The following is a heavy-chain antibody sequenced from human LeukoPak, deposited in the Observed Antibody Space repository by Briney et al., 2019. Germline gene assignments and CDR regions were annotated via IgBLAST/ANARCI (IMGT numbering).Heavy chain of an antibody. CDR1: GSTFSSYA. D-gene: IGHD3-22*01. J-gene: IGHJ4*02. V-gene: IGHV3-48*03. CDR2: ISSNGSTI. CDR3: VRDRGWLSNPGYFDY. Sequence: GGSLRLSCAASGSTFSSYAMHWVRQAPGKGLEWVSYISSNGSTIYYADSVKGRFTISRDNAKKSLYLQMNSLRAEDTAVYYCVRDRGWLSNPGYFDYWGRGTLVTV.